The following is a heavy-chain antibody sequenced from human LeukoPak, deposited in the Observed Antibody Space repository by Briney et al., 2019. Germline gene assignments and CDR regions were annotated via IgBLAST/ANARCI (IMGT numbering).Heavy chain of an antibody. V-gene: IGHV3-74*01. D-gene: IGHD1-26*01. CDR1: GFTFSNYW. CDR2: ITSDGSST. Sequence: PWGSLRLSCVASGFTFSNYWMHWVRQAPGKGLVWVSRITSDGSSTTYADSVKGRFTISRDNAENTLYLHMNSLRAEDTAVYYCTRDEAVGAPFDYWGQGTLVTVSS. CDR3: TRDEAVGAPFDY. J-gene: IGHJ4*02.